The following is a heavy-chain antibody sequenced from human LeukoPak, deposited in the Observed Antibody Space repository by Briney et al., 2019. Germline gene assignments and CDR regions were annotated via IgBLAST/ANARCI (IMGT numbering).Heavy chain of an antibody. CDR3: ASRATETTGYFDY. CDR1: GGSISSSGHY. V-gene: IGHV4-39*07. CDR2: IYSNGNT. D-gene: IGHD4-17*01. J-gene: IGHJ4*02. Sequence: SETLSLTCSVSGGSISSSGHYWGWIRQSPEKGLDWIGSIYSNGNTYYNPSVKSRVTISVDTSKNQFSLKLTSVTAAETAVYYCASRATETTGYFDYWGQGALVTVSS.